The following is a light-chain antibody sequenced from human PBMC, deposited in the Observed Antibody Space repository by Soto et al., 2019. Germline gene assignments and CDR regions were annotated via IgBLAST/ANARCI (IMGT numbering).Light chain of an antibody. CDR2: DAS. Sequence: DIQMTQSPSTLSASVGDRVTITCRASQSISSWLAWYQQKPGTAPKLLIYDASSWESGVPSRFNGSGSGTEFTLTISSLQPDDFATYYCQQYNSYWTFGQGTKVEIK. CDR3: QQYNSYWT. J-gene: IGKJ1*01. CDR1: QSISSW. V-gene: IGKV1-5*01.